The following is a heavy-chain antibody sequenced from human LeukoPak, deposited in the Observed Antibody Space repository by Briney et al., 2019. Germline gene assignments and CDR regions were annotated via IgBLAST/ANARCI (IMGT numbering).Heavy chain of an antibody. J-gene: IGHJ6*02. CDR3: ARDAVDTANAV. CDR1: GFTFTTYW. Sequence: GRTLRLSCAASGFTFTTYWMHWVRQAPGKGLVWVSHINSDGSITNYADSVKGRFTISRDNAKNTLYLQMNSLRAEDTAVYYCARDAVDTANAVWGQGTTVTVSS. CDR2: INSDGSIT. D-gene: IGHD5-18*01. V-gene: IGHV3-74*01.